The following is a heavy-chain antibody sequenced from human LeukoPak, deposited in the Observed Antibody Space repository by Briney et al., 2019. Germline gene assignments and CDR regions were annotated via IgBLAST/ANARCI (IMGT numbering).Heavy chain of an antibody. CDR1: GFTFSDYY. D-gene: IGHD6-6*01. Sequence: PGGSLRLSCAASGFTFSDYYMSWIRQAPGKGLEWVSYISSSGGSIKYADSVKGRLTISRDNAKNSLFLQMNSLRAEDTAVYYCARAWGYSSSFGYWGQGTLVTVSS. CDR2: ISSSGGSI. CDR3: ARAWGYSSSFGY. J-gene: IGHJ4*02. V-gene: IGHV3-11*01.